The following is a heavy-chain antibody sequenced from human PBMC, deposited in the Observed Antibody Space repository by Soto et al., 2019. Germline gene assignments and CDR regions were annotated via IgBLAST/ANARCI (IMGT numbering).Heavy chain of an antibody. V-gene: IGHV3-48*02. D-gene: IGHD6-19*01. CDR1: GFSLANYP. CDR2: SSPRGDTI. Sequence: GGSLRLSCVASGFSLANYPMNWVRQTPGKGLEWISYSSPRGDTIYYADSVEGRFTISRDNARNSLSLHMSSLRDEDSALYYCAKGPHTNVGWPYYFESWGQGVPVTVPS. J-gene: IGHJ4*02. CDR3: AKGPHTNVGWPYYFES.